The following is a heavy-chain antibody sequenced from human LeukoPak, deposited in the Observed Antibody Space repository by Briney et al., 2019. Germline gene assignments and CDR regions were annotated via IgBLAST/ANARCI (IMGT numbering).Heavy chain of an antibody. CDR2: IYHSGST. CDR1: GYSISSGYY. D-gene: IGHD6-19*01. V-gene: IGHV4-38-2*02. Sequence: SETLSLTCTVSGYSISSGYYWGWIRQPPGKGLEWIGSIYHSGSTYYSPSLKSRVTISVDTSKNQFSLKLSSVTAADTAVYYCASSLTPSYSSGWYGGAGGHWGQGTLVTVSS. CDR3: ASSLTPSYSSGWYGGAGGH. J-gene: IGHJ4*02.